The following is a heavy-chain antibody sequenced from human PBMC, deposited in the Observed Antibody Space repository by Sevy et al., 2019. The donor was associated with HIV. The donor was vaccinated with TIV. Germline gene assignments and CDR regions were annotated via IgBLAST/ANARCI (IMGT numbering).Heavy chain of an antibody. CDR2: FEPEDAET. Sequence: ASVKVSCKVSGYTLSQLSLHWVRQAPGKGLEWMGSFEPEDAETIYAQKFQGRVTMTEDRSTDTAYMELSSLRSEDTAVYFSATTKAYYDSSGSPFDYWGQGTLVTVSS. CDR3: ATTKAYYDSSGSPFDY. V-gene: IGHV1-24*01. J-gene: IGHJ4*02. D-gene: IGHD3-22*01. CDR1: GYTLSQLS.